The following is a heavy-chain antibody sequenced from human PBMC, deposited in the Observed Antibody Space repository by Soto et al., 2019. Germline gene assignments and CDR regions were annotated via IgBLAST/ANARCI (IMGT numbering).Heavy chain of an antibody. J-gene: IGHJ6*02. D-gene: IGHD3-10*01. Sequence: SVKVCGKASGGSFSSYCLTWVRQAPVQGLEWMGGMIPIICTTKYAQKFQGRVTITADESTSTAYMELSSLRSDDTAVYSCARELKEPGSYYYYGLDVWGQGTTVPVSS. V-gene: IGHV1-69*13. CDR1: GGSFSSYC. CDR2: MIPIICTT. CDR3: ARELKEPGSYYYYGLDV.